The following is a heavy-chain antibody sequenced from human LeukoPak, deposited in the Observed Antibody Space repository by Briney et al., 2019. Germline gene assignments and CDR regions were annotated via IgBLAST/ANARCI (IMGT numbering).Heavy chain of an antibody. CDR3: ARGSGGPVIVQLMDV. CDR2: IGTAGDT. V-gene: IGHV3-13*01. CDR1: GFTFSSYD. Sequence: GGSLRLSCAASGFTFSSYDMHWVRQPTGKGLEWVSAIGTAGDTYYPGSVKGRFTISRENAKNSLYLQMNSLRAGDTAVYYCARGSGGPVIVQLMDVWGQGTTVTVSS. J-gene: IGHJ6*02. D-gene: IGHD2-15*01.